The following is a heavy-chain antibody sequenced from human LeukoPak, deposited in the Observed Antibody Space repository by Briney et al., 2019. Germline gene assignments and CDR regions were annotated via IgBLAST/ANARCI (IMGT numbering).Heavy chain of an antibody. V-gene: IGHV4-34*01. D-gene: IGHD3-3*02. J-gene: IGHJ4*02. Sequence: SETLSLTCAVYGGSFSGYYWSWIRRPPGKGLEWIGEINHSGSTNYNPSLKSRVTISVDTSKNQFSLKLSSVTAADTAVYYCARGPPHYYWGQGTLVTVSS. CDR3: ARGPPHYY. CDR2: INHSGST. CDR1: GGSFSGYY.